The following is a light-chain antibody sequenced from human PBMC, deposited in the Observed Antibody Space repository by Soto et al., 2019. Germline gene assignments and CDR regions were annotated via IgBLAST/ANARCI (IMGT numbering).Light chain of an antibody. J-gene: IGKJ4*01. CDR1: QSVSSSY. CDR3: QQRSPLT. Sequence: EIVLTQSPGTLSLSPGERATLSCRASQSVSSSYLAWYQQKPGQAPRHLIYGASSRATGIPDRFSGSGSGTDFTLTISSLEPEDFAVYYCQQRSPLTFGGGTKVDI. CDR2: GAS. V-gene: IGKV3D-20*02.